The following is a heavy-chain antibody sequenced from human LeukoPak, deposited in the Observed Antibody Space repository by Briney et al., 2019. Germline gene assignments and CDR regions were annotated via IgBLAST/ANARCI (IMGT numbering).Heavy chain of an antibody. J-gene: IGHJ4*02. Sequence: SETLSLTCAVSGGSISSSNWRSWVRQPPGKGLEWIGSIYYSGSTYYNPSLKSRVTISVDTSKNQFSLKLSSVTAADTAVYYCARDGRYSYGFRFDYWGQGTLVTVSS. CDR1: GGSISSSNW. CDR2: IYYSGST. CDR3: ARDGRYSYGFRFDY. D-gene: IGHD5-18*01. V-gene: IGHV4-4*02.